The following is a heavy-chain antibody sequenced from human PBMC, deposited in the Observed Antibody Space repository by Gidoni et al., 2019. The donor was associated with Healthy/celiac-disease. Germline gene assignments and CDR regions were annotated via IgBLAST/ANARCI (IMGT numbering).Heavy chain of an antibody. CDR2: IIPIFGTA. V-gene: IGHV1-69*06. D-gene: IGHD3-3*01. CDR3: AREMYYDFWSGVPPNPYYYGMDV. CDR1: GGTFSSSA. J-gene: IGHJ6*02. Sequence: QVQLVQSGAEVKKPGSSVKVSCTASGGTFSSSAISWVRQAPGQGLEWMGGIIPIFGTANYAQKFQGRVTITADKSTSTAYMELSSLRSEDTAVYYCAREMYYDFWSGVPPNPYYYGMDVWGQGTTVTVSS.